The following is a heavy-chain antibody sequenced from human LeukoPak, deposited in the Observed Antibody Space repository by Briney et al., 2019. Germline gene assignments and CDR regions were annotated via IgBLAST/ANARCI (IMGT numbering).Heavy chain of an antibody. V-gene: IGHV4-39*01. D-gene: IGHD5-18*01. CDR2: IYYSGST. CDR3: ARQTWIELWHFDY. CDR1: AGSIGSSSYY. Sequence: SETLSLTCTVSAGSIGSSSYYWAWIRQPPGKGLEWIGSIYYSGSTYYNPSLKSRVTIFVETSKNKFSLKVSSVTAADTAVYYCARQTWIELWHFDYWGQGALVTVSS. J-gene: IGHJ4*02.